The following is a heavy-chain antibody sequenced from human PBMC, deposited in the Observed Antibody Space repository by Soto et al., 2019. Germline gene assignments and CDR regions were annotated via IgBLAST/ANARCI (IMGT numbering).Heavy chain of an antibody. CDR2: IKEDGSER. J-gene: IGHJ3*01. CDR3: ARGRVSMT. V-gene: IGHV3-7*04. CDR1: GFTFSSSW. Sequence: EVQLVESGGGLVQPGGSLRLSCTASGFTFSSSWMTWVRQAPGKGLEWVANIKEDGSERGYVDSVKGRLTISRDNTNNSLNLQMSSLRAEDTAVYFCARGRVSMTWGQGAMVIVSS. D-gene: IGHD3-22*01.